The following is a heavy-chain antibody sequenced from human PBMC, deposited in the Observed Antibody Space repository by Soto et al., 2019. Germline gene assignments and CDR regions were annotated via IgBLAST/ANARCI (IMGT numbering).Heavy chain of an antibody. CDR3: AKDSWAIFGVPAGEYYAMDV. CDR1: GFTFENYA. J-gene: IGHJ6*02. CDR2: ISVSGGTT. V-gene: IGHV3-23*01. Sequence: GGSLRLSCVASGFTFENYAMSWVRQAPGKGLEWVSAISVSGGTTYYSDSVKGRFTISRDNSKNTVYLQMNDLRVEDAAEYFCAKDSWAIFGVPAGEYYAMDVWGQGTTVTVSS. D-gene: IGHD3-3*01.